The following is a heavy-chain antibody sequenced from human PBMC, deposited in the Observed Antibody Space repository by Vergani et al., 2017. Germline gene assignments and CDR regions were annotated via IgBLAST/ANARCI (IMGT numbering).Heavy chain of an antibody. CDR1: GGTFSSYA. CDR3: ARGXYYDILTGYDWFDP. CDR2: IIPIFGTA. Sequence: QVQLVQSGAEVKKPGSSVKVSCKASGGTFSSYAISWVRQAPGQGLEWMGGIIPIFGTANYAQKFQGRVTITADESTSTAYMGLSSLRSEDTAVYYCARGXYYDILTGYDWFDPWGQGTLVTVSS. J-gene: IGHJ5*02. V-gene: IGHV1-69*12. D-gene: IGHD3-9*01.